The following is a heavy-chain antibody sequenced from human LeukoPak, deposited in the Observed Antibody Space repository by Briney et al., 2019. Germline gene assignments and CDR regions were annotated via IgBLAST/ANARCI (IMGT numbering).Heavy chain of an antibody. J-gene: IGHJ6*03. CDR2: ISAYNGNT. V-gene: IGHV1-18*01. CDR3: ARVSAAGSSWSTYYYYYMDV. Sequence: ASVKVSCKASGYTFTSYGISWVQQAPGQGLEWMGWISAYNGNTNYAQKLQGRVTMTTDTSTSTAYMELRSLRSDDTAVYYCARVSAAGSSWSTYYYYYMDVWGKGTTVTISS. D-gene: IGHD6-13*01. CDR1: GYTFTSYG.